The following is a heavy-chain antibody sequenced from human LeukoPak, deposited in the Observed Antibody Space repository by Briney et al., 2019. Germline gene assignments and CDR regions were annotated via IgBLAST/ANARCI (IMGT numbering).Heavy chain of an antibody. CDR1: GFTFSSSW. V-gene: IGHV3-74*01. Sequence: GGSLRLSCAASGFTFSSSWMHWVRQAPGKGLVWVSRISSDGTTTAYADSVKGRFTISRDNAKNTLYLQTNSLRAEDTAVYYCARGDAYALKYWGQGTLATVSS. CDR2: ISSDGTTT. J-gene: IGHJ4*02. CDR3: ARGDAYALKY. D-gene: IGHD2-2*01.